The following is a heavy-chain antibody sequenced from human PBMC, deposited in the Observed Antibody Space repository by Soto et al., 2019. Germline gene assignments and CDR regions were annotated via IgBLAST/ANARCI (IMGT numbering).Heavy chain of an antibody. CDR1: GGTYSSYT. D-gene: IGHD5-12*01. CDR2: IIPILGIA. Sequence: SVKVSCKASGGTYSSYTISWVRQAPGQGLEWMGRIIPILGIANYAQKFQGRVTITADKSTSTAYMELSSLRSEDTAVYYCARPYSGYDHDAFDIWGQGTMVTVSS. CDR3: ARPYSGYDHDAFDI. J-gene: IGHJ3*02. V-gene: IGHV1-69*02.